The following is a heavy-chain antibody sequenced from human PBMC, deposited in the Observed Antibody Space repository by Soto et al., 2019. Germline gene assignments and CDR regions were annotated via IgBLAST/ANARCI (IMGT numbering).Heavy chain of an antibody. Sequence: QVQLVQSGAEVKKPGASVKVSCKASGYTFTGYSIHWVRQAPGQGLEWMGWIDTKNGDTNTAQKFQGRVTMTRDTSITTDYMELTSLRSDDTAIYYCAKEWDPTMGPRADYWGQGSLVTVSS. V-gene: IGHV1-2*02. CDR2: IDTKNGDT. D-gene: IGHD5-18*01. J-gene: IGHJ4*02. CDR1: GYTFTGYS. CDR3: AKEWDPTMGPRADY.